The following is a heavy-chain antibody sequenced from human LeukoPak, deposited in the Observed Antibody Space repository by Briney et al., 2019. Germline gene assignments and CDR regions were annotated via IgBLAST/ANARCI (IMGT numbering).Heavy chain of an antibody. CDR3: ARGDWVPDY. Sequence: ASVKVSCKASGYTFTSYGISWVRQATGQGLEWMGWTNPNSGNTGYAQKFQGRVTITRNTSISTAYMELSSLRSEDTAVYYCARGDWVPDYWGQGTMVTVSS. CDR1: GYTFTSYG. D-gene: IGHD3-9*01. J-gene: IGHJ4*02. CDR2: TNPNSGNT. V-gene: IGHV1-8*03.